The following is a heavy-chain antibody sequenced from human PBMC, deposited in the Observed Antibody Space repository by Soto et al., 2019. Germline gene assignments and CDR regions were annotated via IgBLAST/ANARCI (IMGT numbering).Heavy chain of an antibody. Sequence: EVQLVESGGGLVQPGGSLRLSCAASGFTFSSYSMNWVRQAPGKGLEWVSYISSSSTIYYADSVKGRFTISRDNAKNSLYLQMNSLRDEDTAVYYCASTRIGSAQYWGQGTLVTVSS. CDR2: ISSSSTI. J-gene: IGHJ4*02. V-gene: IGHV3-48*02. CDR1: GFTFSSYS. CDR3: ASTRIGSAQY. D-gene: IGHD2-15*01.